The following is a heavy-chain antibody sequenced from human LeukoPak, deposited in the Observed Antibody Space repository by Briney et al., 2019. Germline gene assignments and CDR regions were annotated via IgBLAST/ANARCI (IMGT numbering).Heavy chain of an antibody. Sequence: SETLSLTCTVSGGSISSYYWSWIRQPPGKGLEWIGYIYYSGSTNYNPSLKSRVTISVDTSKNQFSLKLSSVTAADTAVYYCARAPNNYGPGSRISFRFDYWGQGTLVTVSS. D-gene: IGHD3-10*01. CDR1: GGSISSYY. CDR2: IYYSGST. J-gene: IGHJ4*02. CDR3: ARAPNNYGPGSRISFRFDY. V-gene: IGHV4-59*01.